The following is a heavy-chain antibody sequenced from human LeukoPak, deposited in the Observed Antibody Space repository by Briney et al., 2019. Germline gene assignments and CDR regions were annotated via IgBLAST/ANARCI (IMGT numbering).Heavy chain of an antibody. CDR1: GGSFSGYY. D-gene: IGHD2-15*01. CDR3: LSGDRDAFDI. J-gene: IGHJ3*02. Sequence: PETLSLTCAVYGGSFSGYYWSWIRHPPGQGLEWIGEINHSGSTNYNPSLKSRATISVDTSKNQFSLKLRSVTAADTAVYYCLSGDRDAFDIWGQGTMVTVSS. CDR2: INHSGST. V-gene: IGHV4-34*01.